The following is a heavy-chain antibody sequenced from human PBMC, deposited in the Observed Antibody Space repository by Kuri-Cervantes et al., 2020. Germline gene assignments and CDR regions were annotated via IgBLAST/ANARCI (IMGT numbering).Heavy chain of an antibody. CDR1: GFTFSSYE. CDR2: ISSSGSTI. J-gene: IGHJ4*02. V-gene: IGHV3-48*03. CDR3: AKGAWTDSSSWYAIDY. D-gene: IGHD6-13*01. Sequence: GGSLRLTCAASGFTFSSYEMNWVRQAPGKGLEWVSYISSSGSTIYYADSVKGRFTISRDNAKNSLYLQMNSLRAEDTALYYCAKGAWTDSSSWYAIDYWGQGTLVTVSS.